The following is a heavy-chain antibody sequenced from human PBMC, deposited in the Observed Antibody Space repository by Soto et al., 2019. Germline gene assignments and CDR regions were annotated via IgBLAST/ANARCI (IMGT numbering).Heavy chain of an antibody. CDR2: IIPIFGTA. Sequence: GASVKVSCKASGGTFSSYAISWVRQAPGQGLEWMGGIIPIFGTANYAQKFQGRVTITADESTSTAYMELSSLRSEDTAVYYCARNPVDRISRDFDYWGQGTLVTVSS. V-gene: IGHV1-69*13. CDR3: ARNPVDRISRDFDY. J-gene: IGHJ4*02. CDR1: GGTFSSYA.